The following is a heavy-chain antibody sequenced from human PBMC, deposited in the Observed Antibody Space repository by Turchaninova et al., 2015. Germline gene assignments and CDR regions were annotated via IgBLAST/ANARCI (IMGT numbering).Heavy chain of an antibody. CDR3: ARDPSRRLDF. CDR1: GVTLNSYW. V-gene: IGHV3-7*03. D-gene: IGHD6-25*01. Sequence: EVPLVESGGGLVRHGGALRLSCAASGVTLNSYWMNWVRQAPGKGLEWLANRRHDGREENYVDSVKGRFTISRDNAKNAVYLQMNSLRVEDTALYFCARDPSRRLDFWGQGTLVTVSS. J-gene: IGHJ4*02. CDR2: RRHDGREE.